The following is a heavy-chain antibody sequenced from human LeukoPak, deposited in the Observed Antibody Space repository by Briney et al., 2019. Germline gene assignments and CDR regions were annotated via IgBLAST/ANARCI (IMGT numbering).Heavy chain of an antibody. V-gene: IGHV3-74*01. Sequence: PGGSLRLSCAASGFTFSSSWMHWVRQAPGKGLVWVSRITRDGSSTTYADSVKGRLTTSRDNAKNTLYLQMDSLRDDDRAVYYCARDPGYESWSPFWGGMDVWGNGTTVIVSS. J-gene: IGHJ6*04. CDR2: ITRDGSST. D-gene: IGHD3-16*01. CDR3: ARDPGYESWSPFWGGMDV. CDR1: GFTFSSSW.